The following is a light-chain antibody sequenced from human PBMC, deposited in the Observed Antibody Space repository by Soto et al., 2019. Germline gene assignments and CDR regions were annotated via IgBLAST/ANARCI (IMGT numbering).Light chain of an antibody. J-gene: IGLJ2*01. CDR2: EGS. V-gene: IGLV2-23*01. Sequence: QSALTQPASVSGSPGQSITISCSGTSSDVGSSGPVSWYQHHPGQVPKLIIYEGSRRPSGVSSRFSGAKTGNTASLTITGLQADDEADYYCAAWYDSLKGVVFGGGTKLTVL. CDR1: SSDVGSSGP. CDR3: AAWYDSLKGVV.